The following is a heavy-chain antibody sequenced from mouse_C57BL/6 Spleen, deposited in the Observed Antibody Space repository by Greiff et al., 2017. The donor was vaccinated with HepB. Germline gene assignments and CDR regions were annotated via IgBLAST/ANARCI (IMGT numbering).Heavy chain of an antibody. J-gene: IGHJ4*01. CDR3: ARGAYYSNYLAMDY. Sequence: QVQLQQPGAELVKPGASVKLSCKASGYTFTSYWMHWVKQRPGQGLEWIGMIHPNSGSTNYNEKFKSKATLTVDKSASTAYMQLSSLTSEDSAVYYCARGAYYSNYLAMDYWGQGTSVTVSS. V-gene: IGHV1-64*01. D-gene: IGHD2-5*01. CDR1: GYTFTSYW. CDR2: IHPNSGST.